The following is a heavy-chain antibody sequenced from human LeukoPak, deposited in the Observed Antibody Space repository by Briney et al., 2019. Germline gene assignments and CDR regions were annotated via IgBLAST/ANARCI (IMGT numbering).Heavy chain of an antibody. J-gene: IGHJ3*01. D-gene: IGHD3-10*01. CDR1: GGTFTHFV. Sequence: LVKVSCKASGGTFTHFVISWLRQAPGQGLEWMGGIAPISGTPVYAQKFQDRVNITADTSTNTAYMEMSSLTSEDTAMYYCAREGEYYAESGNLIDAADVWGQGTMVIVSA. CDR3: AREGEYYAESGNLIDAADV. V-gene: IGHV1-69*06. CDR2: IAPISGTP.